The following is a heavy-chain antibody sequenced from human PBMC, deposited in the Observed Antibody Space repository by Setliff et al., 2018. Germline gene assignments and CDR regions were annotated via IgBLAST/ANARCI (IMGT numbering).Heavy chain of an antibody. CDR3: AGQGPIFGSGLIPGFDQ. CDR1: GLTFNSYA. CDR2: VSVSGDNT. D-gene: IGHD3-3*01. Sequence: FCKAAGLTFNSYAMSWVRQAPGKGLEWVSTVSVSGDNTYYTDSVKGRFTTSRDNSKNTLSLQMSSLRTEDTAIYFCAGQGPIFGSGLIPGFDQWGQGTMVTVSS. J-gene: IGHJ4*02. V-gene: IGHV3-23*01.